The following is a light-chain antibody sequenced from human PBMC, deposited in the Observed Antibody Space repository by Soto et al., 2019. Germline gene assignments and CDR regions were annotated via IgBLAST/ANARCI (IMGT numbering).Light chain of an antibody. V-gene: IGKV3-15*01. CDR3: QQYNDWPLT. J-gene: IGKJ1*01. CDR1: QSVSSN. Sequence: EILMTQSPSTLSVSPGERATLSCRASQSVSSNLDWYQQQHGKAPRLLLYGASTRATGIPARSSGSGSGTEFNITISSLQSEDSAMYYCQQYNDWPLTFGQGTKVDIK. CDR2: GAS.